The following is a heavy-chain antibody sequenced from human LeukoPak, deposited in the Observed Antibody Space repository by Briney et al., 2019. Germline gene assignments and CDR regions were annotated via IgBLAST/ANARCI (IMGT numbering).Heavy chain of an antibody. D-gene: IGHD6-6*01. CDR3: ARGGSSSGAYYYYYGMDV. CDR1: GFTFSSYA. CDR2: ISYDGSNK. Sequence: GGSLRLSCAASGFTFSSYAMHWVRQAPGKGLGWVAVISYDGSNKYYADSVKGRFTISRDNSKNTLYLQMNSLRAEDTAVYYCARGGSSSGAYYYYYGMDVWGQGTTVTVSS. V-gene: IGHV3-30-3*01. J-gene: IGHJ6*02.